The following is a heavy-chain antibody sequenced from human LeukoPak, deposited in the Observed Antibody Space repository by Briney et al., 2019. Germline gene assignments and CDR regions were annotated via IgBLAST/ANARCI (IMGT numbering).Heavy chain of an antibody. CDR3: ARDLATVTKGFDI. Sequence: PSETLSLTWTVSGGSISSHYWSWIRQPPGKGLEWIGYIYYSGSTNYNPSLKSRVTISVDTSKNQFSLKLSSVTAADTAVYYCARDLATVTKGFDIWGQGTMVSVSS. D-gene: IGHD4-17*01. J-gene: IGHJ3*02. CDR2: IYYSGST. V-gene: IGHV4-59*11. CDR1: GGSISSHY.